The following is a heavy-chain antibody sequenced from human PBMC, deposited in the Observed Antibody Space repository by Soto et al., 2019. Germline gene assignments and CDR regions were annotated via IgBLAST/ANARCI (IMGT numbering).Heavy chain of an antibody. CDR3: AREGDSSGWYNWFDP. CDR1: GFTFSSNN. Sequence: GGSLRLSGAASGFTFSSNNMNWVRQAPGKGLEWVSYISNSTIYYAESVKGRFTIPRDNAKHSLYLQMKSLRAEDTAVYYCAREGDSSGWYNWFDPWGEGNLVTVSS. D-gene: IGHD3-22*01. V-gene: IGHV3-48*01. CDR2: ISNSTI. J-gene: IGHJ5*02.